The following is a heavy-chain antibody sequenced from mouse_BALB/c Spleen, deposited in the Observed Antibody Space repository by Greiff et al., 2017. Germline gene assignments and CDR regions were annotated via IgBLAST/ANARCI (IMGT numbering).Heavy chain of an antibody. CDR1: GYSITSGYY. D-gene: IGHD2-14*01. CDR3: ASHRYDEAWFAY. CDR2: ISYDGSN. V-gene: IGHV3-6*02. Sequence: EVQLVESGPGLVKPSQSLSLTCSVTGYSITSGYYWNWIRQFPGNKLEWMGYISYDGSNNYNPSLKNRISITRDTSKNQFFLKLNSVTTEDTATYYCASHRYDEAWFAYWGQGTLVTVSA. J-gene: IGHJ3*01.